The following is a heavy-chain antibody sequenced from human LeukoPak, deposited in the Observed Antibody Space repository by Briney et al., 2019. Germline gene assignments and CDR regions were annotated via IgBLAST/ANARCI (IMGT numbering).Heavy chain of an antibody. J-gene: IGHJ3*02. CDR2: IYSGGST. CDR1: GFTVSSNY. D-gene: IGHD5-18*01. CDR3: ARGVATAQDAFDI. V-gene: IGHV3-53*01. Sequence: GGSLRLSCAASGFTVSSNYMSWVRQAPGKGLEWVSVIYSGGSTYYADSVEGRFTISRDNSKNTLYLQMDSLRAEDSAVYYCARGVATAQDAFDIWGQGTMVTVSS.